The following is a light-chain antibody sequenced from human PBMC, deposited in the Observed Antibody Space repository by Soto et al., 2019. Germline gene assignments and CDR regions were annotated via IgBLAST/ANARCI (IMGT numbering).Light chain of an antibody. V-gene: IGLV2-23*01. Sequence: QSALTQPASVSGSPGQSITISCTGTSSDVGSYNLVSWYQQHPGKAPKLMIYEGSKRPSGVSNRFSGSKSGNTASLTISGLKAEDEADYYCCSYAGSSGYVFGTGTKLTVL. CDR1: SSDVGSYNL. J-gene: IGLJ1*01. CDR3: CSYAGSSGYV. CDR2: EGS.